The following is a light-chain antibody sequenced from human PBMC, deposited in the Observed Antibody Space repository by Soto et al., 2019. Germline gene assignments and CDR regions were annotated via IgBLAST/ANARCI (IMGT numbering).Light chain of an antibody. J-gene: IGLJ1*01. CDR1: SSDVGGYNY. Sequence: QSALTQPRSVSASPGQSVAISCTGTSSDVGGYNYVSWYQQHPGKAPKLMIYDVSKRPSGVPDRFSGSKSGNTASLTISGLQAEDEADYYCCSYAGSPYVFGTGTKVT. CDR2: DVS. V-gene: IGLV2-11*01. CDR3: CSYAGSPYV.